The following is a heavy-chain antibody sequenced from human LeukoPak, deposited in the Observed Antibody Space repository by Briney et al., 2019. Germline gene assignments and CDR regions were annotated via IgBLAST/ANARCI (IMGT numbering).Heavy chain of an antibody. J-gene: IGHJ3*02. CDR1: GYSFTSYW. CDR3: ASGSGKRWLRRGLSADAFDI. D-gene: IGHD5-24*01. V-gene: IGHV5-51*01. CDR2: IYPGDSDT. Sequence: GESLKISCKGSGYSFTSYWIGWVRQMPGKGLEWMGIIYPGDSDTRYSPSFQGQVTISADKSISTAYLQWSSLKASDTAMYYCASGSGKRWLRRGLSADAFDIWGQGTMVTVSS.